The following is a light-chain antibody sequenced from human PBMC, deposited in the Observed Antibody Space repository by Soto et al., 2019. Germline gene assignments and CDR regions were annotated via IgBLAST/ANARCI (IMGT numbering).Light chain of an antibody. J-gene: IGKJ2*01. V-gene: IGKV1-33*01. CDR3: QQCANVPYT. CDR1: QDISNY. Sequence: DIHMTQSPSSLSASVGDRVTITCQASQDISNYLNWYQQKPGEAPTLLIYDASNLETGVPSRFSGSGSGTDFTFTVTTLQPEDFATYYCQQCANVPYTFGQGTKLDIK. CDR2: DAS.